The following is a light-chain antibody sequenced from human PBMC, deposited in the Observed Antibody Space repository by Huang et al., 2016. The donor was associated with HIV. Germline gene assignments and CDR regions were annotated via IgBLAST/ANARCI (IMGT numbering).Light chain of an antibody. CDR1: RGISDS. J-gene: IGKJ2*01. CDR2: AAS. Sequence: DIQVTQSPSSLSASVGDRVTVTCRTRRGISDSLVWYQQKPGRAPKLLVYAASRLESGVPSRFSGSGAGADFTLTINNLQPEDFATYYCQQYYGTSYTFGQGTKVEIK. V-gene: IGKV1-NL1*01. CDR3: QQYYGTSYT.